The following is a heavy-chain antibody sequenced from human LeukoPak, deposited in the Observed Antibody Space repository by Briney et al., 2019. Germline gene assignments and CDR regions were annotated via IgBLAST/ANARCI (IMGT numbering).Heavy chain of an antibody. CDR3: AKGGLITMIVVVIPEVDY. CDR1: GFTFSSYA. CDR2: ISGSGGST. J-gene: IGHJ4*02. D-gene: IGHD3-22*01. Sequence: GGSLRLSCAASGFTFSSYAMSWVRQAPGKGLEWVSAISGSGGSTYYADSVKGRFTISRDNSKNTLYLQMNSLRAEDTAVYYCAKGGLITMIVVVIPEVDYWGQGTLVTVSS. V-gene: IGHV3-23*01.